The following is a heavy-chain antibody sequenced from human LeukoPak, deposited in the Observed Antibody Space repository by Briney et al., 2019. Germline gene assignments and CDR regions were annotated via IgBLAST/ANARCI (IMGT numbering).Heavy chain of an antibody. Sequence: PSETLSLTCTVSGGSISSSSYYWGWIRQPPGKGLEWIGSIYYSGSTYYNPSLKSRVTISVDTSKNQFSLKLSSVTAADTAVYYCARRGLWELLNNDGFDIWGQGTMVTVFS. CDR1: GGSISSSSYY. CDR2: IYYSGST. J-gene: IGHJ3*02. V-gene: IGHV4-39*07. D-gene: IGHD1-26*01. CDR3: ARRGLWELLNNDGFDI.